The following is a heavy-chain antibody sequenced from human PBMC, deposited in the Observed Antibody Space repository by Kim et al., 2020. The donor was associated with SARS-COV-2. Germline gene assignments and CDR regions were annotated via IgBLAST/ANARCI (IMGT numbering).Heavy chain of an antibody. D-gene: IGHD1-1*01. J-gene: IGHJ3*02. V-gene: IGHV4-59*08. CDR3: ARHWGNNGINEDFDI. CDR1: GGSISSYY. CDR2: IYYSGRT. Sequence: SETLSLICTVSGGSISSYYWSWIRQPPGKGLEWVGYIYYSGRTRYTPSLESRVTISVDASKNQFSLKQSSVNAAETDGYYFARHWGNNGINEDFDIWGQG.